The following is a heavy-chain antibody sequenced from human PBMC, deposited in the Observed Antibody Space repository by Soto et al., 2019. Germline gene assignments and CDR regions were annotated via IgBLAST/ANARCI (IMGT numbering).Heavy chain of an antibody. CDR2: IDHSGGT. D-gene: IGHD3-3*01. Sequence: QVQLQESGPGLVKPSGTLSLTCAVSGDSISSHDWWSWVRQPPNKGLEWIAEIDHSGGTNYNPSLMSRATISVDNSKNQFSLKLISATAADTAVYYCVRNGYYSLDYWGQGTLVSVSS. CDR1: GDSISSHDW. V-gene: IGHV4-4*02. J-gene: IGHJ4*02. CDR3: VRNGYYSLDY.